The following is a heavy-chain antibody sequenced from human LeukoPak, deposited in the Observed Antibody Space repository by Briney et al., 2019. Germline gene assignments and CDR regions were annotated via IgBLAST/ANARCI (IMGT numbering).Heavy chain of an antibody. D-gene: IGHD2-2*01. V-gene: IGHV4-39*07. Sequence: SETLSRTCTVSGGSISSSSYYWGWIRQPPGKGLEWIGSIYYSGSTYYNPSLKSRVTISVDTSKNQFSLKLSSVTAADTAVYYCARVAGDCSSTSCYWGVPYYYYYMDVWGKGTTVTVSS. CDR2: IYYSGST. J-gene: IGHJ6*03. CDR1: GGSISSSSYY. CDR3: ARVAGDCSSTSCYWGVPYYYYYMDV.